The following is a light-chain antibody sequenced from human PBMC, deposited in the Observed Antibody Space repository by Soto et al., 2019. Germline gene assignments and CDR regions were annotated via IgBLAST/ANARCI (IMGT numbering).Light chain of an antibody. Sequence: EIVLTQSPCTLSLSTGERATLSCRASQSFSGTYLAWYQQKPGQAPRLLIYAASTRATGIPDRFSGSGSGTDFTLTISRLEPEDFAVYYCQQYGSSPRITFGQGTRLEIK. V-gene: IGKV3-20*01. CDR2: AAS. CDR3: QQYGSSPRIT. CDR1: QSFSGTY. J-gene: IGKJ5*01.